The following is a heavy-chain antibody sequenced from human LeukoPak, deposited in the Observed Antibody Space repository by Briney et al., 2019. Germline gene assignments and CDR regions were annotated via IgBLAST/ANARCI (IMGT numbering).Heavy chain of an antibody. Sequence: ASVKVSCKASGYTFTSYGISWVRQAPGQGLEWMGWISAYNGNTNYAQKLQGKVTMTTDTSTSTAYMELRSLRSDDTAVYHCARADSSWPHFDYWGQGTLVTVSP. V-gene: IGHV1-18*01. CDR3: ARADSSWPHFDY. D-gene: IGHD6-13*01. J-gene: IGHJ4*02. CDR1: GYTFTSYG. CDR2: ISAYNGNT.